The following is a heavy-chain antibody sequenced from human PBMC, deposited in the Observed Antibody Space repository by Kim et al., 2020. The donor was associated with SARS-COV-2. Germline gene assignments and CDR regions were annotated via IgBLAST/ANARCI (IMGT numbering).Heavy chain of an antibody. CDR3: ATLYSSSYFNT. CDR2: INVNTGDP. Sequence: QAPGQRLACMGSINVNTGDPAYAQNPQGRVTMTTDTSTTTAYMELRSLRSDDTAIYYCATLYSSSYFNTCGQGTLVTVSS. J-gene: IGHJ4*02. D-gene: IGHD6-6*01. V-gene: IGHV1-18*01.